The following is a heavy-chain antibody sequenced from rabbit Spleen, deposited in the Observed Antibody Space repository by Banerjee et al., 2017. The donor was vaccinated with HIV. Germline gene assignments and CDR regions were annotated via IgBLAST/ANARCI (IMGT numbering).Heavy chain of an antibody. CDR1: GFSFSSSYW. D-gene: IGHD1-1*01. Sequence: QEQLEESGGDLVKPEGSLTLTCTASGFSFSSSYWICWVRQAPGKGLEWIGCIANGDGSTYYASWAKGRFTISKTSSTTVTLQMISLTAADTATYFCARDPYATVSGAAYTLWGPGTLVTVS. CDR2: IANGDGST. V-gene: IGHV1S45*01. CDR3: ARDPYATVSGAAYTL. J-gene: IGHJ4*01.